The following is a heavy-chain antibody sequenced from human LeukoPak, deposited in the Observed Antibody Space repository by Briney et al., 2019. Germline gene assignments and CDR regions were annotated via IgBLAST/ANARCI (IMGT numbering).Heavy chain of an antibody. V-gene: IGHV3-48*02. CDR3: ARDPHIAAAGTIFDY. CDR1: GXTFSSCS. Sequence: GGSLRLSCAVSGXTFSSCSMNWVRQAPGKGLEWVSYISSSSSTIYYADSVKGRFTISRDNAKNSLYLQMNSLRDDDSAVYYSARDPHIAAAGTIFDYWGQGTLVTVSS. D-gene: IGHD6-13*01. J-gene: IGHJ4*02. CDR2: ISSSSSTI.